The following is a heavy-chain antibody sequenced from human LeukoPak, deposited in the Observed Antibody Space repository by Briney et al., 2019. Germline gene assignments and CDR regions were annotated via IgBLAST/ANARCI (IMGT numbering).Heavy chain of an antibody. V-gene: IGHV4-34*01. J-gene: IGHJ4*02. CDR2: INHSGYA. Sequence: SETLFLTCAVSGVSFNDYYWSWVRQTPGKGLEWIGEINHSGYANDSPSLKSRVTHSIDTSRKQFALNLRSVTVADSGIYYCTRMTTGHDYWGQGTLVTVSS. D-gene: IGHD4-17*01. CDR3: TRMTTGHDY. CDR1: GVSFNDYY.